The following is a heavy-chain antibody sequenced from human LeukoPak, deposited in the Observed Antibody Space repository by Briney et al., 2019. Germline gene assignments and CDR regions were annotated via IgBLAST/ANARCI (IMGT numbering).Heavy chain of an antibody. CDR2: IAYDGGNI. CDR3: ARDQSGTGTYDY. Sequence: GGSLRLSCVASGFTFSSYAMHWVRQAPGKGLEWVAVIAYDGGNIFYAASVRGRFTISRDNAKNSLYLQMNSLRAEDTAVYYCARDQSGTGTYDYWGQGTLVTVSS. J-gene: IGHJ4*02. D-gene: IGHD1/OR15-1a*01. V-gene: IGHV3-30-3*01. CDR1: GFTFSSYA.